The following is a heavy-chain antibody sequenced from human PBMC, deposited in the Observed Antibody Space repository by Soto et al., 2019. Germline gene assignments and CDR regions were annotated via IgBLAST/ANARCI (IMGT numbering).Heavy chain of an antibody. D-gene: IGHD6-19*01. V-gene: IGHV3-7*03. CDR2: IKHDGSEK. CDR1: GLTFSKYW. J-gene: IGHJ6*02. Sequence: EVQLVESGGGLVQPGGSLRLSCATSGLTFSKYWMTWVRQAPGKGLEWVATIKHDGSEKSNLDSVEGRFTISRDNAKKSLSLQMNSLRVEDTAVYFGASVPGSPGYYGLDVWGQVTTVTVSS. CDR3: ASVPGSPGYYGLDV.